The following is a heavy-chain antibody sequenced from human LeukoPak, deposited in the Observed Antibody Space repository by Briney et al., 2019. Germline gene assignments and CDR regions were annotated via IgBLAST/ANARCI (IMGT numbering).Heavy chain of an antibody. CDR3: ARHPLGRYFDWLYWFDP. Sequence: PSETLSLTCTVSGDSISSGDYYWSWIRQPAGKGLEWIGRISSSGSTNYNPSLKSRVTISVDTSKNQFSLKLSSVTAADTAVYYCARHPLGRYFDWLYWFDPWGQGTLVTVSS. D-gene: IGHD3-9*01. CDR1: GDSISSGDYY. V-gene: IGHV4-61*02. CDR2: ISSSGST. J-gene: IGHJ5*02.